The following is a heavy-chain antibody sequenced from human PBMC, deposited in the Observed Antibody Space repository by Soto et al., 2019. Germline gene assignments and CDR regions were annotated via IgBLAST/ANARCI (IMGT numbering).Heavy chain of an antibody. D-gene: IGHD6-6*01. V-gene: IGHV1-69*13. J-gene: IGHJ6*02. Sequence: VASVKVSCKASGGTFSSYAISWVRQAPGQGLEWMGGIIPIFGTANYAQKFQGRVTITADESTSTAYMELSSLRSEDTAVYYCARSQLARYYYGMDVWGQGTTVTVSS. CDR2: IIPIFGTA. CDR1: GGTFSSYA. CDR3: ARSQLARYYYGMDV.